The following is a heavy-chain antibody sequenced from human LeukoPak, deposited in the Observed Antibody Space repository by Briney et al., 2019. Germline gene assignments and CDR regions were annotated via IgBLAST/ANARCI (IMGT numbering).Heavy chain of an antibody. CDR3: ARAGYCSGGSCWDY. CDR2: ISSSSSYI. D-gene: IGHD2-15*01. Sequence: GGSLRLSCAASGFTFSSYSMNWVRQAPGKGLEWVSSISSSSSYIYYADSVKGRFTISRDNAENSLYLQMNSLRAEDTAVYYCARAGYCSGGSCWDYWGQGTLVTVSS. J-gene: IGHJ4*02. V-gene: IGHV3-21*01. CDR1: GFTFSSYS.